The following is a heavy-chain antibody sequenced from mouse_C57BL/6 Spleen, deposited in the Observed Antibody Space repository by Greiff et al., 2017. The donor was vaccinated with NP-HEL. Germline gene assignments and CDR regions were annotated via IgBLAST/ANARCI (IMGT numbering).Heavy chain of an antibody. CDR2: IDPETGGT. V-gene: IGHV1-15*01. J-gene: IGHJ2*01. D-gene: IGHD1-1*02. CDR1: GYTFTDYE. Sequence: QVQLQQSGAELVRPGASVTLSCKASGYTFTDYEMHWVKQTPVHGLEWIGAIDPETGGTAYNQKFKGKAILTADKSSSTAYMELRSLTSEDSAVYYCTRREGWGFDYWGQGTTLTVSS. CDR3: TRREGWGFDY.